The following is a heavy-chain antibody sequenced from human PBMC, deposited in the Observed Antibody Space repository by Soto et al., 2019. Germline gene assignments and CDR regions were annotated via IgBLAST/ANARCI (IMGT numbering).Heavy chain of an antibody. D-gene: IGHD1-26*01. Sequence: QMKQVQSGAAVKKTGSSVTVSCKALGNTFTYRYLHWVRQNPGQALEWMGWITPFNGDVHYAQKFQERVTITRDRSINTAYMRMSSLRSEDTAMYYCASGGAGSGPFTWELPDHWGQGTLVTVSS. J-gene: IGHJ4*02. CDR1: GNTFTYRY. V-gene: IGHV1-45*02. CDR2: ITPFNGDV. CDR3: ASGGAGSGPFTWELPDH.